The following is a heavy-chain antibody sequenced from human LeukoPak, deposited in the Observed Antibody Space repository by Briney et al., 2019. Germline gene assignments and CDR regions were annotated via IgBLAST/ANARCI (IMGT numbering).Heavy chain of an antibody. Sequence: PSETLSLTCSVSGDSISSRDYYWSWIRQPPGKGLEWIGYIYYSGSTSYNPSLKSRVTISVDTSKNQFSLRLSSVTAADTAVYYCARGFDSHNALDIWGQGTMVTVSS. V-gene: IGHV4-30-4*08. CDR1: GDSISSRDYY. J-gene: IGHJ3*02. D-gene: IGHD3-9*01. CDR2: IYYSGST. CDR3: ARGFDSHNALDI.